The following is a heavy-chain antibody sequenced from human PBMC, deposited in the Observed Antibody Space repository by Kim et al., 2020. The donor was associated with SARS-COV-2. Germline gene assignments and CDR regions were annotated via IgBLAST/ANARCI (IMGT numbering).Heavy chain of an antibody. CDR2: ICSSGST. CDR3: AGGVAGAVFDY. Sequence: SETLSLTCTVSSGSINNYYWNWVRQPAGKGLEWIGRICSSGSTNYNPSLKSRVTITLNTSKKQISLMLNSGNAADTAVYFCAGGVAGAVFDYWGQGYLGT. J-gene: IGHJ4*02. D-gene: IGHD6-19*01. V-gene: IGHV4-4*07. CDR1: SGSINNYY.